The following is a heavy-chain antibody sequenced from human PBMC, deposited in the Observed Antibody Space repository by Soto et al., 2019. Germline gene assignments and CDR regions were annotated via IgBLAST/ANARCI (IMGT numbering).Heavy chain of an antibody. CDR1: GYTFTSYD. D-gene: IGHD6-13*01. CDR2: MNPNSGNT. CDR3: ARGPGYSSSWSEFMDV. Sequence: ASVKVSCKASGYTFTSYDINWVRQATGQGLEWMGWMNPNSGNTGYAQKFQGRVTMTRNTSISTAYMELSSLRSEDTAVYYCARGPGYSSSWSEFMDVWGKGTTVTVSS. V-gene: IGHV1-8*01. J-gene: IGHJ6*03.